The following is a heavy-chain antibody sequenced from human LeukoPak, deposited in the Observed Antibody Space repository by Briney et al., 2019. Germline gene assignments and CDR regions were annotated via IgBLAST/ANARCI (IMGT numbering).Heavy chain of an antibody. CDR1: GGSISSYY. CDR3: ARAPRQWAPNFFDY. V-gene: IGHV4-59*01. D-gene: IGHD6-19*01. Sequence: SETLSLTCTVSGGSISSYYWSWIRQPPGKGLEWIGYIYYSGSTNYNPSLKSRVTISVDTSKNQFSLKLSSVTAADTAVYYCARAPRQWAPNFFDYWGQGTLVTVSS. J-gene: IGHJ4*02. CDR2: IYYSGST.